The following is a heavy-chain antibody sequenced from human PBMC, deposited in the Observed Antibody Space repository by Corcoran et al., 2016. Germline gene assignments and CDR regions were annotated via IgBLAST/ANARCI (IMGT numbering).Heavy chain of an antibody. J-gene: IGHJ4*02. CDR3: ARERQELWSGSGYFDY. CDR2: IIPIFGTA. V-gene: IGHV1-69*01. D-gene: IGHD3-3*01. Sequence: QVQLVQSGAEVKKPGSSVKVSCKASGGTFSSYAISWVRQAPGQGLEWMGGIIPIFGTANYAQKFQGRVTITADESTSTAYMERSSLRSEDTAVYYCARERQELWSGSGYFDYWGQGTLVTVSS. CDR1: GGTFSSYA.